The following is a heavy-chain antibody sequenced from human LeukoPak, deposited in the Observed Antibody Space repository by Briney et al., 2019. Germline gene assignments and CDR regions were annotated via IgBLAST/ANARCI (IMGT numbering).Heavy chain of an antibody. CDR1: GYTFTSYG. CDR3: ARGSRGTLLGLVAAFDI. Sequence: GASVKVSCKASGYTFTSYGISWVRQAPGQGLEWMGGIIPIFGTANYAQKFQGRVTITADKSTSTAYMELSSLRSEDTAVYYCARGSRGTLLGLVAAFDIWGQGTMVTVSS. CDR2: IIPIFGTA. D-gene: IGHD2-15*01. V-gene: IGHV1-69*06. J-gene: IGHJ3*02.